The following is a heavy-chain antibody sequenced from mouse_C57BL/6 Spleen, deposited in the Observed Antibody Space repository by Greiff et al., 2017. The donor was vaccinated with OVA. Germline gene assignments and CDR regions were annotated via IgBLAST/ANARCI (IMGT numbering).Heavy chain of an antibody. D-gene: IGHD2-4*01. CDR2: IYPRSGNT. CDR1: GYTFTSYG. Sequence: VQLQQSGAELARPGASVKLSCKASGYTFTSYGISWVKQRTGQGLEWIGEIYPRSGNTYYNEKFKGKATLTADKSSSTAYMELRSLTSEDSAVYFCARSGYDYGWYFDVWGTGTTVTVSS. J-gene: IGHJ1*03. V-gene: IGHV1-81*01. CDR3: ARSGYDYGWYFDV.